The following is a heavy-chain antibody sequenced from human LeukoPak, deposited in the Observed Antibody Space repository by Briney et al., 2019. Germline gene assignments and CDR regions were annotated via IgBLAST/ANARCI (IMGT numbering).Heavy chain of an antibody. CDR3: ATSDTYYYAPDY. CDR1: GFTFSSYG. V-gene: IGHV3-30*03. Sequence: GGSLRLSCAASGFTFSSYGMHWVRQAPGKGLEWVAVISYDGSNKYYADSVKGRFTISRDNSKNTLYLQMNSLRAEDTAVYYCATSDTYYYAPDYWGQGTLVTVSS. D-gene: IGHD3-10*01. CDR2: ISYDGSNK. J-gene: IGHJ4*02.